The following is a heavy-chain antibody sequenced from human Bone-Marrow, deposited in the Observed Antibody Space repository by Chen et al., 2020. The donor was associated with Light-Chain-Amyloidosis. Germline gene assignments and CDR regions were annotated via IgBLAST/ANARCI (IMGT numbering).Heavy chain of an antibody. CDR3: ARRRDGYNFDY. Sequence: EVQLEQSGPEVKKPGESLKTSCKGSGYTFPIYWIGWVRQMPGKVLEWMGVIYPDDSDARYSPSFEGQVTISADKSITTAYLQWRSLKASDTAMYYCARRRDGYNFDYWGQGTLVTVSS. CDR2: IYPDDSDA. J-gene: IGHJ4*02. D-gene: IGHD5-12*01. CDR1: GYTFPIYW. V-gene: IGHV5-51*01.